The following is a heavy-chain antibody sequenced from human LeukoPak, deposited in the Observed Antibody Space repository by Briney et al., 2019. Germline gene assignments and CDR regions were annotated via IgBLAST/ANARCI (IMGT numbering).Heavy chain of an antibody. CDR3: PTFEGGG. CDR1: GLTFTTYW. J-gene: IGHJ4*02. Sequence: GGSLRLSCAASGLTFTTYWMSWVRQAPGKGLEWVAKISPDGSEKYYVDSVKGRFTISRDNAKNTLYLQMNSLRVEDTAVYYCPTFEGGGWGQGTLVTVSS. V-gene: IGHV3-7*02. CDR2: ISPDGSEK. D-gene: IGHD3-16*01.